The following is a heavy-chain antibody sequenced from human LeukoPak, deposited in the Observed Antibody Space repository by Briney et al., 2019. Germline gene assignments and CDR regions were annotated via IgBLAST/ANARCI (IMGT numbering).Heavy chain of an antibody. CDR2: INPSGGST. Sequence: ASVKVSCKASGYTFTSYYMHWVRQAPGQGLEWMGIINPSGGSTSYAQKFQGRVTMTRDMSTSTVYMELSSLRSEDTAVYYCARDGAMVRGVFDAFDIWAKGQWSPSLQ. CDR3: ARDGAMVRGVFDAFDI. CDR1: GYTFTSYY. J-gene: IGHJ3*02. D-gene: IGHD3-10*01. V-gene: IGHV1-46*01.